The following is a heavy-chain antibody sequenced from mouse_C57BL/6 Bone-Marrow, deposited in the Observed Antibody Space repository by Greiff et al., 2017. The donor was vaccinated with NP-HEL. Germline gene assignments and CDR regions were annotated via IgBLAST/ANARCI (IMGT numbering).Heavy chain of an antibody. Sequence: VQLQQSGAELVKPGASVKISCKASGYAFSSYWMNWVKERPGKGLEGIGQMDPGDGDTKYNGKFKGKATLTADKSSRTAYLQVSSLTSSDSAVFFGARGDYGSSRFGYAMDYWGQGTSVTVSS. CDR1: GYAFSSYW. D-gene: IGHD1-1*01. CDR2: MDPGDGDT. V-gene: IGHV1-80*01. CDR3: ARGDYGSSRFGYAMDY. J-gene: IGHJ4*01.